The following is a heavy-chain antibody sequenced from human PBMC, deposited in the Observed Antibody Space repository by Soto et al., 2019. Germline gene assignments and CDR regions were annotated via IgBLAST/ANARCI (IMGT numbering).Heavy chain of an antibody. Sequence: GASVKVSCKASGGTFSSYTISWVRQAPGQGLEWMGRIIPILGIANYAQKFQSRVTITADKSTSTAYMELSSLRSEDTAVYYCASGITGTPGPFDYWGQGTLVTVSS. CDR1: GGTFSSYT. D-gene: IGHD1-20*01. CDR3: ASGITGTPGPFDY. J-gene: IGHJ4*02. V-gene: IGHV1-69*02. CDR2: IIPILGIA.